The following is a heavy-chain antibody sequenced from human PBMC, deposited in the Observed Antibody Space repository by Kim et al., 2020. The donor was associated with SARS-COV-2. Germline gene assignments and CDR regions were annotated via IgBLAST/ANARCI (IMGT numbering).Heavy chain of an antibody. Sequence: GGSLRLSCAASGFTFSSYGMHWVRQAPGKGLEWVAVISYDGSNKYYADSVKGRFTISRDNSKNTLYLQMNSLRAEDTAVYYCAKDNSSSWVFDYWGQGTLVTVSS. J-gene: IGHJ4*02. CDR2: ISYDGSNK. V-gene: IGHV3-30*18. CDR1: GFTFSSYG. CDR3: AKDNSSSWVFDY. D-gene: IGHD6-13*01.